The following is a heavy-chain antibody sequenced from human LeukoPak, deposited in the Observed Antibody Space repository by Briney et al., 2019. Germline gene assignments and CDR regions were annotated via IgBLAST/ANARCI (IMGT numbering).Heavy chain of an antibody. CDR2: IWYDGNHK. D-gene: IGHD2-21*01. Sequence: PGTSLRLSCAASGFTFSDFGMHWVRQAPGKGLEWVAVIWYDGNHKYSADSVKGRFTISRDNSKNTLYLQMDSLGAEDTAVYYCARGRNTPYFDYWGQGTLVTVSS. CDR3: ARGRNTPYFDY. V-gene: IGHV3-33*01. J-gene: IGHJ4*02. CDR1: GFTFSDFG.